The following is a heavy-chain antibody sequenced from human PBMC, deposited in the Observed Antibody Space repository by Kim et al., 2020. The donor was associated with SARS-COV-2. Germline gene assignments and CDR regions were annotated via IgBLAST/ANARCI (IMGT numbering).Heavy chain of an antibody. V-gene: IGHV3-72*01. Sequence: GGSLRLSCAASGFTFSDHYMDWVRQAPGKGLEWVGRTRNKANSYTTEYAASVRCRFTISRDESKNSLYLQMNSLKTEDTAVYYCARGYHGMDVWGQGTTVTVSS. J-gene: IGHJ6*02. CDR1: GFTFSDHY. CDR3: ARGYHGMDV. CDR2: TRNKANSYTT.